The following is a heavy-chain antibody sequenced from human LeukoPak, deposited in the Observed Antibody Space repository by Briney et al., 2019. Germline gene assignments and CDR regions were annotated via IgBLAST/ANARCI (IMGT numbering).Heavy chain of an antibody. CDR3: ARDLLGYNYCYMDV. V-gene: IGHV3-48*04. Sequence: GGSLRLSCAASGFTFSSYSMNWVRQAPGKGLEWVSYISSSSSTIYYADSVKGRFTISRDNAKNSLFLQMNSLRAEDTAVYYCARDLLGYNYCYMDVWGKGTTVTVSS. CDR1: GFTFSSYS. J-gene: IGHJ6*03. CDR2: ISSSSSTI. D-gene: IGHD3-16*02.